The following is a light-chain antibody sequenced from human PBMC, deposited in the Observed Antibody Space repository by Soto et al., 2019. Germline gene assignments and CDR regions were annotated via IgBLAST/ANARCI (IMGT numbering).Light chain of an antibody. Sequence: QSVLTQPASVSGSPGQSITISCTGTSGDVGSYNLVSWYQQHPGKTPKLIIYEGSKRPSGVSNRFSGSKSGDTASLTISGLQADDEADYYCCSYAGSSTPVIFGGGTKLTVL. V-gene: IGLV2-23*01. CDR1: SGDVGSYNL. CDR3: CSYAGSSTPVI. CDR2: EGS. J-gene: IGLJ2*01.